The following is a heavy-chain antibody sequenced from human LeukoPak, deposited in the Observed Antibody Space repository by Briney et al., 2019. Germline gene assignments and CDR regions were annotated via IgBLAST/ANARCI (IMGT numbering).Heavy chain of an antibody. CDR1: GFILSSYA. D-gene: IGHD2-15*01. J-gene: IGHJ4*02. CDR2: IYSGGNI. V-gene: IGHV3-53*01. CDR3: ASRHCSGGGCYFAGADPFDY. Sequence: GGSLRLSCAASGFILSSYAVHWVRQAPGKGLEWVSVIYSGGNIYYIDSVKGRFTISRDTSKNTLYLQMNSLRAEDTAVYYCASRHCSGGGCYFAGADPFDYWGQGTLVTVSS.